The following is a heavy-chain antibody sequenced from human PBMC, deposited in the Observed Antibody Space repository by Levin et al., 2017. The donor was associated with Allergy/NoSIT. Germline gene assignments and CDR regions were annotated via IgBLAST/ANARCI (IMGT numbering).Heavy chain of an antibody. J-gene: IGHJ4*02. Sequence: GESLKISCKVSGYTLTELSMHWVRQAPGKGLEWMGGFDPEDGETIYAQKFQGRVTMTEDTSTDTAYMELSSLRSEDTAVYYCATPNNYGSGSYLSYWGQGTLVTVSS. CDR1: GYTLTELS. CDR2: FDPEDGET. CDR3: ATPNNYGSGSYLSY. V-gene: IGHV1-24*01. D-gene: IGHD3-10*01.